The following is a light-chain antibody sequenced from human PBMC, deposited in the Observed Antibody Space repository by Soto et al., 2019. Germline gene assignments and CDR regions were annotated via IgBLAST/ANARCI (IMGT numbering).Light chain of an antibody. CDR2: GVS. CDR3: CSFAGSFTSYV. V-gene: IGLV2-11*01. J-gene: IGLJ1*01. Sequence: QSALTQPASVSGSPGQSITISCSGTISDFAVYNYVSWYQQHPGKAPKLMLYGVSKRPSGVPGRFSGSKSGNTASLTISGLQAEDAADYYCCSFAGSFTSYVFGTGTKLTVL. CDR1: ISDFAVYNY.